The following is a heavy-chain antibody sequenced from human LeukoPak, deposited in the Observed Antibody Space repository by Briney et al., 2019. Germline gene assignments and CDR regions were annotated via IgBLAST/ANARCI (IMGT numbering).Heavy chain of an antibody. D-gene: IGHD6-19*01. J-gene: IGHJ1*01. CDR1: GYTFTSYA. CDR2: INAGNGNT. Sequence: ASVKVSCKASGYTFTSYAMHWVRQAPAQRLEWMGWINAGNGNTKYSQKFQGRVTITRDTSASTAYMELSSLRSEDTAVYYCARERWPYSSGSEYFQHWGQGTLVTVPS. CDR3: ARERWPYSSGSEYFQH. V-gene: IGHV1-3*01.